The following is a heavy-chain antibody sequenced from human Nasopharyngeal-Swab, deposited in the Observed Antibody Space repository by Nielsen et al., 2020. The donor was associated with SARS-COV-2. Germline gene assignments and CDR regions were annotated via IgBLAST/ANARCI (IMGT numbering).Heavy chain of an antibody. J-gene: IGHJ6*02. D-gene: IGHD6-13*01. CDR1: GFTFSSYS. Sequence: GESLNISCAASGFTFSSYSMNWVRQAPGKGLEWVSSISSSSSYIYYADSVKGRFTISRDNAKNSLYLQMNSLRAEDTAVYYCARAEGRSSSWPYYYYYGMDVWGQGTTVTVSS. CDR3: ARAEGRSSSWPYYYYYGMDV. CDR2: ISSSSSYI. V-gene: IGHV3-21*01.